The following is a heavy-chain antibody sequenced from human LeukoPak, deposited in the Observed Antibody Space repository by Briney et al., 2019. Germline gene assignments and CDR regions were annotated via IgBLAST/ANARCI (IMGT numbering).Heavy chain of an antibody. CDR1: GGSISRSVYC. CDR2: IFYSGTT. CDR3: ARRSEGNHHLEY. V-gene: IGHV4-39*01. J-gene: IGHJ4*02. D-gene: IGHD6-25*01. Sequence: SETLSLTCAVSGGSISRSVYCWRWIRQPPGKGLEWIGNIFYSGTTYYNPSLKSRVTISVDTSKNQFSLRLNSVTAADTAVYYCARRSEGNHHLEYWGPRTLVTVSS.